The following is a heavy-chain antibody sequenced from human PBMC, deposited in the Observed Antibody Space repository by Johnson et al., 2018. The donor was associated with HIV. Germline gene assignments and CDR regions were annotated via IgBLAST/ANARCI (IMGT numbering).Heavy chain of an antibody. V-gene: IGHV3-30*02. CDR3: AKDRVDTAMVVNAFDI. D-gene: IGHD5-18*01. CDR1: GFTFSNYD. Sequence: QVQLVESGGGVVQPGGSLRLSCAASGFTFSNYDMHWVRQVTGKGLEWVAFIRYDGSNKYYGDSVKGRLTISRDNSKNTLYLQMNSLRAEDTAMYYCAKDRVDTAMVVNAFDIWGQGTMVTVSS. CDR2: IRYDGSNK. J-gene: IGHJ3*02.